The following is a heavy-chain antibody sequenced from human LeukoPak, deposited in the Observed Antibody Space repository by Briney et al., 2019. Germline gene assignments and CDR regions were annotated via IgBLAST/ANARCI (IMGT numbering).Heavy chain of an antibody. CDR2: IYSSGSA. J-gene: IGHJ5*02. V-gene: IGHV4-4*07. CDR3: ARGKETMLGSWFDP. D-gene: IGHD3-10*02. Sequence: SETPSLTCTVSGDSISNFYWSWIRQPAGKGLEWIGRIYSSGSANYNPSLKSRVTMSVDTSKNQFSLKLSSVTAADTAVYYCARGKETMLGSWFDPWGQGTLVTVSS. CDR1: GDSISNFY.